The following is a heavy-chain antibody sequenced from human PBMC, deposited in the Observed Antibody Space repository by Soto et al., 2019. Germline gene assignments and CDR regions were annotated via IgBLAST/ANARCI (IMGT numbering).Heavy chain of an antibody. Sequence: ASVKVSCKASGYTFTSYYMHWVRQAPGQGLEWMGIINPSGGSTSYAQKFQGRVTMTRDTSTSTVYMELSSLRSEDTAVYYCAREKTGTGYYYGMDVSGQGTTVTVSS. J-gene: IGHJ6*02. D-gene: IGHD1-1*01. V-gene: IGHV1-46*01. CDR3: AREKTGTGYYYGMDV. CDR2: INPSGGST. CDR1: GYTFTSYY.